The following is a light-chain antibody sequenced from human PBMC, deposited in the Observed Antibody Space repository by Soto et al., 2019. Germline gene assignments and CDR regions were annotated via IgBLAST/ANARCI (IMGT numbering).Light chain of an antibody. J-gene: IGLJ1*01. Sequence: QAVVTQEPSLTVSPGGTVTLTCGSSTGAVTNGHYPYWFQQKPGQAPRTLIYDTTNRHSWTPARFSGSLLGGKAALTLSGAEAEDEAEYYCLLACSGPYVFGTGTKVTVL. CDR3: LLACSGPYV. CDR1: TGAVTNGHY. V-gene: IGLV7-46*01. CDR2: DTT.